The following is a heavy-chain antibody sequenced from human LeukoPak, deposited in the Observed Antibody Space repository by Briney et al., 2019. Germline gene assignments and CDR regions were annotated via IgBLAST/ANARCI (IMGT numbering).Heavy chain of an antibody. CDR2: IYPRDGST. Sequence: EASVKVSCKASGYSFTSNYIHWVRQAPGQGLEWMGMIYPRDGSTSYAQKFQGSVTVTRDTSTSTVHMELSGLRSEDTAVYYCARDQEAFDYWGQGTLVTVSS. CDR3: ARDQEAFDY. V-gene: IGHV1-46*01. J-gene: IGHJ4*02. CDR1: GYSFTSNY.